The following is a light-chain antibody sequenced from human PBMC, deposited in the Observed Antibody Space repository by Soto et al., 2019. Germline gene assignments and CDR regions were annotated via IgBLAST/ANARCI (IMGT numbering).Light chain of an antibody. V-gene: IGLV2-14*03. CDR1: SSDVGGYNY. CDR2: DVT. Sequence: QSVLTQPASVSESPAQSITISYTGTSSDVGGYNYVSWYQHHPGKAPKLIIYDVTNRPSGVSNPFSGSKSGNTASLTISGLQPEDEADYYCSSYTTSNTRQIVFGTGTKVTV. CDR3: SSYTTSNTRQIV. J-gene: IGLJ1*01.